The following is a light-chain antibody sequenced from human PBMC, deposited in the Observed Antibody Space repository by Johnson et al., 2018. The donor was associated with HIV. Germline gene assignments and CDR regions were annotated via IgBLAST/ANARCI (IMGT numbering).Light chain of an antibody. J-gene: IGLJ1*01. CDR3: GTWDSSLSALYV. V-gene: IGLV1-51*01. CDR1: SSNIGNNY. Sequence: QSVLTQPPSVSAAPGQKVTISCSGSSSNIGNNYVSWYQQLPGTAPKLLIYDNNKRPSGIPDRFYGSKSGTSATLGITGLQTRDEADYYCGTWDSSLSALYVFGSGTTITVL. CDR2: DNN.